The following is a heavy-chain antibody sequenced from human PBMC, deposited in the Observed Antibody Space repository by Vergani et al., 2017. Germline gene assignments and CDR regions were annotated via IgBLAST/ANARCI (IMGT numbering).Heavy chain of an antibody. J-gene: IGHJ6*02. CDR3: AKKGGSLYYYGVDV. CDR2: ISWDGGST. D-gene: IGHD1-26*01. Sequence: EVQLVESGGVVVQPGGSLRLSCAASGFTFDDYTMHWVRQGPGKGLEWVSLISWDGGSTYYADSVKGRFTISRDNSKDTLFLQMNGLRPEDTGTYFCAKKGGSLYYYGVDVWGQGTTITVSS. CDR1: GFTFDDYT. V-gene: IGHV3-43*01.